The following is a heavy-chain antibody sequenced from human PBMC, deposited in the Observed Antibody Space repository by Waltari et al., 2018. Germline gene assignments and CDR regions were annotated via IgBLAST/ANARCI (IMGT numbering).Heavy chain of an antibody. CDR2: IYYSGST. J-gene: IGHJ3*02. CDR3: ARLPISLGVGSVFDI. Sequence: QMQLQESGPGLVKSSEPLSLTCTVSGGPISSSTYYWGWIRQPPGKGLEWIGNIYYSGSTYYKPSLKSRLTISVDTSKNQFSLNLRSVTAADTAVYYCARLPISLGVGSVFDIWGQGTMVTVSS. CDR1: GGPISSSTYY. V-gene: IGHV4-39*01. D-gene: IGHD2-15*01.